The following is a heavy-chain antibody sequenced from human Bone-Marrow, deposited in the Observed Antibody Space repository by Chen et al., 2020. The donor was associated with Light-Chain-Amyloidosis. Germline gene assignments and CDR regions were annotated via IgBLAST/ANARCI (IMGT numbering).Heavy chain of an antibody. V-gene: IGHV4-34*04. CDR3: ARNEPHFSDSNVNGYTS. CDR2: NNHSGSA. Sequence: QVDLQHWGAGLLKPSETLSLTCGIHNGSSGEDYWTWYRQPPGKGLQWIAENNHSGSANDNSSPKSRTTISVDKSKNQFTPSMIAVPDADTAVYYGARNEPHFSDSNVNGYTSWGQGTSVTVSS. D-gene: IGHD5-12*01. CDR1: NGSSGEDY. J-gene: IGHJ5*02.